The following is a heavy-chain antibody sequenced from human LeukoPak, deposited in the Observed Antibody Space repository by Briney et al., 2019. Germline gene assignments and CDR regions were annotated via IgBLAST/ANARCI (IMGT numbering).Heavy chain of an antibody. D-gene: IGHD2-15*01. V-gene: IGHV3-53*01. CDR2: IYSGGST. Sequence: GGSLRLSCAASGFTVSSNYMSWLRQAPGKGLEWVSVIYSGGSTYYADSVKGRFTISRDNSKNTLYLQMNSLRAEDTAVYYCASRYCSGGSCYLVHYYYGMDVWGQGTTVTVSS. CDR1: GFTVSSNY. J-gene: IGHJ6*02. CDR3: ASRYCSGGSCYLVHYYYGMDV.